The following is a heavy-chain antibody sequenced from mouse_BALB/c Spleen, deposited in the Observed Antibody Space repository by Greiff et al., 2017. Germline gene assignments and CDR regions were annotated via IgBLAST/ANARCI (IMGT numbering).Heavy chain of an antibody. Sequence: VQLQQSGAELMKPGASVKISCKATGYTFSSYWIEWVKQRPGHGLEWIGEILPGSGSTNYNEKFKGKATFTADTSSNTAYMQLSSLTSEDSAVYYCARGDDGYVEGEMGDWGQGTSGTVSA. CDR2: ILPGSGST. CDR1: GYTFSSYW. V-gene: IGHV1-9*01. D-gene: IGHD2-3*01. CDR3: ARGDDGYVEGEMGD. J-gene: IGHJ4*01.